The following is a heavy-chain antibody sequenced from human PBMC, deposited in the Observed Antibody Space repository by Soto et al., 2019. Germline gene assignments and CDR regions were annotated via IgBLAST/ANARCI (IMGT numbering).Heavy chain of an antibody. D-gene: IGHD1-1*01. CDR3: AHGHFDYNFNDVGHHYYYGMHV. CDR2: IYWNDDK. V-gene: IGHV2-5*01. CDR1: GFSLSTSGVG. J-gene: IGHJ6*02. Sequence: SGPTLVNPTQTLTLTCTFSGFSLSTSGVGVGWIRQPPGKALEWLALIYWNDDKRYSPSLKSRLTITKDTSKNQVVLTMTNMDPVDTATYYCAHGHFDYNFNDVGHHYYYGMHVPGQATTVSVSS.